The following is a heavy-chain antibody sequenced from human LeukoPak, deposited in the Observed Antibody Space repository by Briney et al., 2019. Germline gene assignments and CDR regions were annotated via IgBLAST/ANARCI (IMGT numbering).Heavy chain of an antibody. D-gene: IGHD3-9*01. Sequence: PSETLSLTCAVSGGSIISSSYDWGWIRQPPGKGLEWIGTIYHSGITYYNPSLKSRVTISVDTSKNQFFLKLSSVTAADTAVYYCARLPTGYPNWFDPWGQGSLVTVSS. V-gene: IGHV4-39*01. CDR3: ARLPTGYPNWFDP. J-gene: IGHJ5*02. CDR1: GGSIISSSYD. CDR2: IYHSGIT.